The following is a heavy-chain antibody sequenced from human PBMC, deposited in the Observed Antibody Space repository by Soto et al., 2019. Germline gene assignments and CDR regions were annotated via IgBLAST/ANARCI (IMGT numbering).Heavy chain of an antibody. J-gene: IGHJ6*02. CDR1: GGTFSSYA. Sequence: VASVKVSCKASGGTFSSYAISWVRQAPGQGLEWMGGIIPIFGTANYAQKFQGRVTITADESTSTAYMELSSLRSEDTAVYYCARDLATELGYCSGGSCASDGMDVWGQGTTVTVSS. CDR3: ARDLATELGYCSGGSCASDGMDV. CDR2: IIPIFGTA. V-gene: IGHV1-69*13. D-gene: IGHD2-15*01.